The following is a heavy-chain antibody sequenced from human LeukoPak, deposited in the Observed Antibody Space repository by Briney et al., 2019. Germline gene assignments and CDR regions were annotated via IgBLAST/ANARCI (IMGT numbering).Heavy chain of an antibody. CDR2: ISSSSSTI. D-gene: IGHD3-3*01. J-gene: IGHJ6*03. CDR3: ARGYYDFWSGYYTHYYYYYYMDV. CDR1: GFTFSSYS. V-gene: IGHV3-48*01. Sequence: PGGSLRLSCAASGFTFSSYSMNWVRQAPGKGLEWVSYISSSSSTIYYADSVKGRFTISRDNAKNSLYLQMNSLRAEDTAVYYCARGYYDFWSGYYTHYYYYYYMDVWGKGTTVTVSS.